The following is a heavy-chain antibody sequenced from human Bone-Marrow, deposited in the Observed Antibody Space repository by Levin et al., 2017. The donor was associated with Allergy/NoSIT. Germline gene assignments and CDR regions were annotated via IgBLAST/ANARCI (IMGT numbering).Heavy chain of an antibody. V-gene: IGHV4-39*01. Sequence: PSETLSLTCSVSGDSMTSTRYYWGWIRQSAGKGLEWIGTVLYTGSTHYNPSLKSRVTISVDTSKKQLSLRLTSVTAADTALYYCVRQVGNTMIGGASHWGQGTLVTVSS. CDR3: VRQVGNTMIGGASH. D-gene: IGHD3-10*01. CDR2: VLYTGST. CDR1: GDSMTSTRYY. J-gene: IGHJ4*02.